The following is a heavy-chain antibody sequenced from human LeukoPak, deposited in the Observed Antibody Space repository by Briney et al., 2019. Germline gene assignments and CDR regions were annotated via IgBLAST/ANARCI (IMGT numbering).Heavy chain of an antibody. D-gene: IGHD3-22*01. CDR2: ISSSSSYI. CDR3: ASGGGRDSSGYYRY. CDR1: GFTFSSYS. Sequence: GGSLRLSCAASGFTFSSYSMNWVRQAPGKGLEWVSSISSSSSYIYYADSVKGRFTISRDNAKNSLYLQMNSLRAEDTAVYYCASGGGRDSSGYYRYWGQGTLVTVSS. J-gene: IGHJ4*02. V-gene: IGHV3-21*01.